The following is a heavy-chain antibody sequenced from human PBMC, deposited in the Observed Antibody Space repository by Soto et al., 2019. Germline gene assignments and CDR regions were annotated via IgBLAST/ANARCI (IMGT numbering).Heavy chain of an antibody. CDR2: ISPYSGYT. J-gene: IGHJ4*02. D-gene: IGHD2-2*01. V-gene: IGHV1-18*01. Sequence: ASVKVSCKGFGYSFMKYGINWVSQAPGQGLEWVGWISPYSGYTHSAQKFHGRLTLTTDTAASTAYMELRILRSADTALYYCAREASVLIPAAQPSRFDSWGQGXLVTVYS. CDR3: AREASVLIPAAQPSRFDS. CDR1: GYSFMKYG.